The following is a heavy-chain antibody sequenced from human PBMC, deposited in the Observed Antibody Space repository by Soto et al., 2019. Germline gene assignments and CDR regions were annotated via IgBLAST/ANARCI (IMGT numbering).Heavy chain of an antibody. CDR3: ARGYGSGSYWAY. D-gene: IGHD3-10*01. J-gene: IGHJ4*02. V-gene: IGHV4-34*02. CDR1: GGSFSGYY. Sequence: QVQLQKWGAGLLKPSETLSLTCAVYGGSFSGYYGSWVRQPPGKGQQWIGEIERGGSTNYNPSLKSRVAISVDTSKNQFSLKVNSVTAADTAVYYCARGYGSGSYWAYWGQGTLVTVSS. CDR2: IERGGST.